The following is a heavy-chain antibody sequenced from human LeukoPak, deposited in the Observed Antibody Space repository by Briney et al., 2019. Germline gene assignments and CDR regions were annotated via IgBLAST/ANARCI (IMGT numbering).Heavy chain of an antibody. V-gene: IGHV1-69*05. CDR2: IIPIFGTA. CDR1: GGTFSSYA. J-gene: IGHJ4*02. D-gene: IGHD1-26*01. Sequence: SVKVSCKASGGTFSSYAISWVRQAPGQGLEWMGGIIPIFGTANYAQKFQGRVTITTDESTSTAYMELSSLRSEDTAVYYCATLGSGSYHFGYWGQGTLVTGSS. CDR3: ATLGSGSYHFGY.